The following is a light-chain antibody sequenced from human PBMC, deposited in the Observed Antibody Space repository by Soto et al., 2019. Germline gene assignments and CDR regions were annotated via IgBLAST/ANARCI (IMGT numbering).Light chain of an antibody. CDR3: QSYDSSLSVV. CDR2: GNS. CDR1: SSNIGAGYD. V-gene: IGLV1-40*01. Sequence: QSVLTQPPSVSGAPGQRVTISCTGSSSNIGAGYDVHWYQQLPGTAPKLLIYGNSNRPSGVPDRFSGSKSGTSDSLAITGLQADDEADYYCQSYDSSLSVVFGGGTQLTVL. J-gene: IGLJ2*01.